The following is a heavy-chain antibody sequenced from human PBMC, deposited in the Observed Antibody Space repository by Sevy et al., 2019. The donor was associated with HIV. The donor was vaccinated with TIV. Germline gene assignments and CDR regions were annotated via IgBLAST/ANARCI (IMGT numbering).Heavy chain of an antibody. Sequence: GGYLRLSCAASGFTFSSYAMHWVRQAPGKGLEWVAVISYDGSNKYYADSVKGRFTISRDNSKNTLYLQMNSLRAEDTAVYYCARDGQQLPFDYWGQGTLVTVSS. CDR1: GFTFSSYA. D-gene: IGHD6-13*01. V-gene: IGHV3-30-3*01. CDR2: ISYDGSNK. J-gene: IGHJ4*02. CDR3: ARDGQQLPFDY.